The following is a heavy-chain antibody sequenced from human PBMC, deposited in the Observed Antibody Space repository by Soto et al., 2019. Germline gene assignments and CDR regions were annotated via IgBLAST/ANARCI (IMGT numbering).Heavy chain of an antibody. Sequence: SETLSLTCTVSGGSISSSSYYWGWIRQPPGKGLEWIGSIYYSGSTYYNPSLKSRVTISVDTSKNQFSLKLSSVTAADTAVYYCARQGYYDSRGWLDPWGQGTLVTVSS. J-gene: IGHJ5*02. D-gene: IGHD3-22*01. CDR2: IYYSGST. CDR1: GGSISSSSYY. V-gene: IGHV4-39*01. CDR3: ARQGYYDSRGWLDP.